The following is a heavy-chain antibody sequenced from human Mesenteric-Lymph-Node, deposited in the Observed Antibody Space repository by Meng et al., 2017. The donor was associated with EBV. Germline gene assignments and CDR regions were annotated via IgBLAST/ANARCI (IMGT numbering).Heavy chain of an antibody. CDR3: ARSDSSSWSDFDY. D-gene: IGHD6-13*01. J-gene: IGHJ4*02. Sequence: QVQLVQSGAAVKKPGASVKVSCKASGYTFTGYYMHWVRQAPGQGLEWMGRINPNSGGTNYAQKFQGRVTMTRDTSISTAYMELSRLRSDDTAVYYCARSDSSSWSDFDYWGQGTLVTVSS. V-gene: IGHV1-2*06. CDR1: GYTFTGYY. CDR2: INPNSGGT.